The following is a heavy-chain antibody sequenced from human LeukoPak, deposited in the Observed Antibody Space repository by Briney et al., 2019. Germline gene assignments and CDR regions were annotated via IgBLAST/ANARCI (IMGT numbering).Heavy chain of an antibody. D-gene: IGHD6-13*01. CDR2: IYSGGDT. J-gene: IGHJ4*02. CDR3: VRDVVPYSSNWYYFDY. Sequence: GGSLRLSCAASGITVSSNYMSWVRQAPGKGLEWVSIIYSGGDTYYADSVKGRFTISRDNSKYALYLQMNSLRAEDTAVYYCVRDVVPYSSNWYYFDYWGQGTLVTVSS. CDR1: GITVSSNY. V-gene: IGHV3-66*01.